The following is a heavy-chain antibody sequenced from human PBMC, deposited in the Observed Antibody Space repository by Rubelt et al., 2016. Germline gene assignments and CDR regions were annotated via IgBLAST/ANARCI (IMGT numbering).Heavy chain of an antibody. J-gene: IGHJ4*02. CDR3: ARQRLGAAAGTRFDY. Sequence: SRVTISVDTSKNQFSLKLSSVTAADTAVYYCARQRLGAAAGTRFDYWGQGTLVTVSS. D-gene: IGHD6-13*01. V-gene: IGHV4-61*07.